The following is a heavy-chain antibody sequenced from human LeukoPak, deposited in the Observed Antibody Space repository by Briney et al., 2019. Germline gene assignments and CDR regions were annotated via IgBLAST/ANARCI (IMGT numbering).Heavy chain of an antibody. Sequence: GASVKVSCKASGYTFTSYDINWVRQATGQGLEWMGWMNPNSGNTGYAQKFQGRVTMTRNTSISTAYMELSSLRSEDTAVYYCASGTIRSGSYDCWGQGTLVTVSS. CDR3: ASGTIRSGSYDC. D-gene: IGHD3-10*01. CDR1: GYTFTSYD. V-gene: IGHV1-8*01. CDR2: MNPNSGNT. J-gene: IGHJ4*02.